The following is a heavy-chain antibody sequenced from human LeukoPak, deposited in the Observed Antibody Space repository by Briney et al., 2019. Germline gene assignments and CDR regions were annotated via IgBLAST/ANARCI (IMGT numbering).Heavy chain of an antibody. J-gene: IGHJ4*02. CDR1: GGSFSGYY. CDR3: ARGSGGLWFGELPTFDY. D-gene: IGHD3-10*01. Sequence: SETLSLTCAAYGGSFSGYYWSWIRQPPGKGLEWIGEINHSGSTNYNPSLKSRVTISVDTSKNQFSLKLSSVTAADTAVYYRARGSGGLWFGELPTFDYWGQGTLVTVSS. V-gene: IGHV4-34*01. CDR2: INHSGST.